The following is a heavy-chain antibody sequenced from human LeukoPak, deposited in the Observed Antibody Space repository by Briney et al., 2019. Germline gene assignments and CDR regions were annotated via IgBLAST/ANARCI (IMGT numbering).Heavy chain of an antibody. CDR2: IYYSGST. J-gene: IGHJ3*02. V-gene: IGHV4-39*01. CDR3: AGNSIAAFDI. Sequence: SETLSLTCTVSGSSISSSSYYWGWIRQPPGKGLEWIGSIYYSGSTYYNPSLKSRVTISVDTSKSQFSLKLSSVTAADTAVYYCAGNSIAAFDIWGQGTMVTVSS. D-gene: IGHD2/OR15-2a*01. CDR1: GSSISSSSYY.